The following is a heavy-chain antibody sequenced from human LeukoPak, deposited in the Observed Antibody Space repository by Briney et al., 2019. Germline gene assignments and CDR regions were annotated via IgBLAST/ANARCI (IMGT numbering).Heavy chain of an antibody. D-gene: IGHD3-3*01. J-gene: IGHJ6*02. CDR3: ARTRITIFGYYYYGMDV. CDR2: IDWDDDK. V-gene: IGHV2-70*01. Sequence: SGPALLKPTQTLTLTCTFSGFSLSTSGMCVSWIRQPPGKALEWLALIDWDDDKYYSTSLKTRLTISKDTSKNQVVLTMTNMDPVDTATYYCARTRITIFGYYYYGMDVWGQGTTVTVSS. CDR1: GFSLSTSGMC.